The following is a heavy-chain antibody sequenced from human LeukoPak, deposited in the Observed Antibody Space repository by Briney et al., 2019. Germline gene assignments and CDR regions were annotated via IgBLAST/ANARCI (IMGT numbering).Heavy chain of an antibody. D-gene: IGHD3-22*01. CDR3: TASYISDFTEIDN. CDR2: IFYTGST. Sequence: SETLSLTCSVSGAPVNIGRYYGSWIRQPPGRGLEWIAYIFYTGSTNYNPSLKSRVTMSVDTSNNQFSLKLSSVTPQDTAFYYDTASYISDFTEIDNWGQGTLVIVSS. CDR1: GAPVNIGRYY. V-gene: IGHV4-61*01. J-gene: IGHJ4*02.